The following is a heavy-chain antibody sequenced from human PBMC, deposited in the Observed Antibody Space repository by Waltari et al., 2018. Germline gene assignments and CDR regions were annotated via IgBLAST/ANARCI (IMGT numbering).Heavy chain of an antibody. CDR3: ATDRGYDFWSGYYGGFDY. J-gene: IGHJ4*02. V-gene: IGHV1-24*01. Sequence: QVQLVQSGAEVKKPGASVKVSYKVSGYTLTELSMHWLRQAPGKGLEWMGGLDPDDGETIYAQKFQGRATMTEDTSTDTAYMELSSLRSEDTAVYYCATDRGYDFWSGYYGGFDYWGQGTLVTVSS. CDR1: GYTLTELS. D-gene: IGHD3-3*01. CDR2: LDPDDGET.